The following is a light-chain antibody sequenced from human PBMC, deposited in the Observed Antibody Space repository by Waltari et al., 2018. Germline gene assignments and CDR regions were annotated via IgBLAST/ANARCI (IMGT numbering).Light chain of an antibody. CDR1: QIVFYTSKNKNY. CDR3: QQYYGNPRT. J-gene: IGKJ2*01. Sequence: DIVMTQSPDSLAVSLGERATINCNSSQIVFYTSKNKNYLAWYQQKPGQAPKLLIYRAATRESGVPDRFSGSGSGTDFTLTISSLQAEDVAVYYCQQYYGNPRTFGQGTKLEIK. V-gene: IGKV4-1*01. CDR2: RAA.